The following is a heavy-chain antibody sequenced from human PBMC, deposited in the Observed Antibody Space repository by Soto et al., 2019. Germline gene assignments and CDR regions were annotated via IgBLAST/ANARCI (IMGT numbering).Heavy chain of an antibody. V-gene: IGHV3-23*01. CDR1: GFSFRKYA. CDR2: ISGRGGSGRG. Sequence: EVQLLESGGGLVQPGGSLRLSCVGSGFSFRKYAMNWVRQAPGKGLEWVSGISGRGGSGRGCYADPVKGRITISIDNSKNTLYLEMNSLRAEDTAVYYCAKDLDDYSSAIDFRGQGPLVTVSS. CDR3: AKDLDDYSSAIDF. D-gene: IGHD4-4*01. J-gene: IGHJ4*02.